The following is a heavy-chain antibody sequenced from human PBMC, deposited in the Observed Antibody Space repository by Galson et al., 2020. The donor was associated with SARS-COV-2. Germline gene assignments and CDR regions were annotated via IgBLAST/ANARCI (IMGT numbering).Heavy chain of an antibody. CDR1: GFTFSRSP. CDR3: VKGKVGIGGYLPFDN. V-gene: IGHV3-23*01. CDR2: VSVAGASA. Sequence: GESLKISCAASGFTFSRSPMRWVRQAPGKGLEWVSSVSVAGASAYYAETVKGRFTISRDDSESTLFLQMNSLRPDDTAVYYCVKGKVGIGGYLPFDNWGQGTLVTVSP. J-gene: IGHJ4*02. D-gene: IGHD2-15*01.